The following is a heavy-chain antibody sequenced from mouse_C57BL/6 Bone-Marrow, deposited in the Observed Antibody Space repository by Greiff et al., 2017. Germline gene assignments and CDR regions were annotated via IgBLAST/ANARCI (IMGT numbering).Heavy chain of an antibody. J-gene: IGHJ3*01. D-gene: IGHD2-4*01. CDR2: INPSNGGT. CDR1: GYTFTSYW. CDR3: ARKGPDYAFAY. V-gene: IGHV1-53*01. Sequence: QVHVKQPGTELVKPGASVKLSCKASGYTFTSYWMHWVKQRPGQGLEWIGNINPSNGGTNYNEKFKSKATLTVDKSSSTAYMQLSSLTSEDSAVYYCARKGPDYAFAYWGQGTLVTVSA.